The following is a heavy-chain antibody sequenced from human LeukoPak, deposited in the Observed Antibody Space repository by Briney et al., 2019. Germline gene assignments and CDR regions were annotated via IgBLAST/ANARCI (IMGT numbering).Heavy chain of an antibody. Sequence: PGGSLRLSCAASGFTFSSYAMSWVRQAPGKGLEWVSAISGSGGSTCYADSVKGRFTISRDNSKNTLYLQMNSLRAEDTAVYYCAKNIVVVPAAIDYWGQGTLVTVSS. CDR2: ISGSGGST. CDR3: AKNIVVVPAAIDY. V-gene: IGHV3-23*01. D-gene: IGHD2-2*01. CDR1: GFTFSSYA. J-gene: IGHJ4*02.